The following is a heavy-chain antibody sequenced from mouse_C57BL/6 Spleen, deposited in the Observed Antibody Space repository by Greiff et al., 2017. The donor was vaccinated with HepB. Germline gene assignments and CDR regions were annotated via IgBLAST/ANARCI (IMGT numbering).Heavy chain of an antibody. CDR1: GFTFSDYG. CDR2: ISSGSSTI. Sequence: EVKLVESGGGLVKPGGSLKLSYAASGFTFSDYGMHWVRQAPEKGLEWVAYISSGSSTIYYADTVKGRFTISRDNAKNTLFLHMTSLRSEDTAMYYCARTYDYDGYAMDYWGQGTSVTVSS. J-gene: IGHJ4*01. D-gene: IGHD2-4*01. V-gene: IGHV5-17*01. CDR3: ARTYDYDGYAMDY.